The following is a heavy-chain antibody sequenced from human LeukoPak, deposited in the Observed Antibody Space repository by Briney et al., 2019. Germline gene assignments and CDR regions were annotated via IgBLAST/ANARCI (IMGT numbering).Heavy chain of an antibody. CDR1: GGSISSYY. CDR2: MSNSGST. J-gene: IGHJ4*02. D-gene: IGHD1-26*01. V-gene: IGHV4-59*07. CDR3: ARGRGWSYYSFFDY. Sequence: PADTLSLTCTASGGSISSYYWSWIRQPPGKGLEWIGYMSNSGSTNYNPSLKSRVTISVDTSKNQFSLKLSSVTAADTAVYYCARGRGWSYYSFFDYWGQGTLVTVSS.